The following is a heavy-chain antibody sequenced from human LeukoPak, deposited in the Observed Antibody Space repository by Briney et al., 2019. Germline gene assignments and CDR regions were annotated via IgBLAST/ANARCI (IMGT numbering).Heavy chain of an antibody. CDR3: AREGRGGHNFDY. Sequence: PSETLSLTCAVSGESFSGYYWNWVRQPPGRGLEWMGEINYSGSTKYYASLKSGGTILVGKYKKQLSLKLSSVTAADTAVYYCAREGRGGHNFDYWGQGTLVIVSS. CDR1: GESFSGYY. D-gene: IGHD2-15*01. V-gene: IGHV4-34*01. J-gene: IGHJ4*02. CDR2: INYSGST.